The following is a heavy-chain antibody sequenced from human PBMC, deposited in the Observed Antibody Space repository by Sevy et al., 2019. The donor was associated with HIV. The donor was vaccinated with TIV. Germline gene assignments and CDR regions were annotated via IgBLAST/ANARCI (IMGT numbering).Heavy chain of an antibody. CDR2: IWCDGSNK. CDR3: AMNYDDSSGSSFFFDY. CDR1: GFTFSSYG. D-gene: IGHD3-22*01. V-gene: IGHV3-33*01. J-gene: IGHJ4*02. Sequence: GGSLRLSCAASGFTFSSYGMHWVRQAPGKGLEWVAVIWCDGSNKYYADSVKGRFTISRDNSKNTLYLQMNSLRAEDMAVYYCAMNYDDSSGSSFFFDYWGQGTLVTVSS.